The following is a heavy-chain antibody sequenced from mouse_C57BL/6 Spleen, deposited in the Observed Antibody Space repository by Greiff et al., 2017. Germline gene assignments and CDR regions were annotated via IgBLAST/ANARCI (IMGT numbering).Heavy chain of an antibody. J-gene: IGHJ1*03. V-gene: IGHV1-69*01. CDR2: IDPSDSYT. D-gene: IGHD1-1*01. Sequence: QVQLQQPGAELVMPGASVKLSCKASGYTFTSYWMHWVKQRPGQGLEWIGEIDPSDSYTNYNQKFKGKSTLTVDKSSSTAYMQLSSLTSEDSAVYYCARCFITKRYVDVWGTGTTVTVSS. CDR1: GYTFTSYW. CDR3: ARCFITKRYVDV.